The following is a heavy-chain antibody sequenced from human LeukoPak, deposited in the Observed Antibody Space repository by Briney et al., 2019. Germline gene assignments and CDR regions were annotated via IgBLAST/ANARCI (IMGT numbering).Heavy chain of an antibody. V-gene: IGHV1-69*01. CDR3: ARFLGRPQNPITFPGYFDY. CDR1: GGTFSSYA. D-gene: IGHD5-24*01. CDR2: STPMFTTA. J-gene: IGHJ4*02. Sequence: GSSVKVSCKASGGTFSSYAISWVRQAPGQGLEWMGESTPMFTTAKYAQKFQGRVTITADESTTTAYMELSGLRSEDTAVYYCARFLGRPQNPITFPGYFDYWGQGTLVTVSS.